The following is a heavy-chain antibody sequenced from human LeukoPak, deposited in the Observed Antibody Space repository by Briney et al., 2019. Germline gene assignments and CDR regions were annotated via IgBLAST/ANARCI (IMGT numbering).Heavy chain of an antibody. Sequence: GGSLTLFCAASGFTFNSYAMYGARQATGKALEWVSAISGGGGSTYYADAVKGRFTISRDNSKNTLYLQLNSLRAEDTAIYYCARDLGTTADYWGQGTLVTVSS. J-gene: IGHJ4*02. D-gene: IGHD4-17*01. CDR2: ISGGGGST. V-gene: IGHV3-23*01. CDR1: GFTFNSYA. CDR3: ARDLGTTADY.